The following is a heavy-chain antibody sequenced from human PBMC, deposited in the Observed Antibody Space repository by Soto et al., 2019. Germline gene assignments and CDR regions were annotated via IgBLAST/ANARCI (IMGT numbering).Heavy chain of an antibody. V-gene: IGHV3-30*18. D-gene: IGHD6-19*01. CDR1: GFRFSSYG. J-gene: IGHJ3*02. CDR3: VKDPLYSSGWYGAFDI. Sequence: QVQLVESGGGVVQPGRSLRLSCAASGFRFSSYGMHWVRQAPGKGPEWVAVISYHGSDEYYGDSVKGRFTISRDNSMNTLFLEMNSLRPEDTAVYYCVKDPLYSSGWYGAFDIWGQGTMVTVSS. CDR2: ISYHGSDE.